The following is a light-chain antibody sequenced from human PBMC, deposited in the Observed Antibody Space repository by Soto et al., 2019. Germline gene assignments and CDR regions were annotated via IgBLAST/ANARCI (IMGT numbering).Light chain of an antibody. V-gene: IGLV2-23*02. J-gene: IGLJ3*02. CDR1: SSNVGSYNF. CDR3: CSYAGNNALV. CDR2: EVS. Sequence: QSALTQPASVSGSRGQSITISCTGTSSNVGSYNFVSWYRQYPGKAPERIIYEVSERPSTFFNRFSGSKSGNTASLTISGLQSDDEADYYCCSYAGNNALVFGGGTKLTVL.